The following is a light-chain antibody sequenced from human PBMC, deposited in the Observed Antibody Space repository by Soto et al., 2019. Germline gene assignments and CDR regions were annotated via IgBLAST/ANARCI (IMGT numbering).Light chain of an antibody. V-gene: IGKV1-5*03. Sequence: DIQMTQSPSTLSASVGDRVTITCRASQTISSSLAWYQQKPGKAPNLLIYKASSLESGVPSRFSGSGSGTEFTLTISSVQPEDFATYYCQQYSIFWTFGQGTKVEIK. J-gene: IGKJ1*01. CDR2: KAS. CDR1: QTISSS. CDR3: QQYSIFWT.